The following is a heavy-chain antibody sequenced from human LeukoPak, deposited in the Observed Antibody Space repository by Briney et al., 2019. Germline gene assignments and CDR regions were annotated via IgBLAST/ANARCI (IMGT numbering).Heavy chain of an antibody. V-gene: IGHV4-38-2*02. J-gene: IGHJ5*02. CDR1: GYSVSSGYY. D-gene: IGHD6-13*01. CDR2: IYNSGST. Sequence: SETLSLTCTVSGYSVSSGYYWGWIRQPPGKGLEWIGSIYNSGSTYYNPSLKSRVTISVDTSKNQFSLKLRSVTAADTAMYYCARAYSSSWYYNWFDPWGQGTLVTVSS. CDR3: ARAYSSSWYYNWFDP.